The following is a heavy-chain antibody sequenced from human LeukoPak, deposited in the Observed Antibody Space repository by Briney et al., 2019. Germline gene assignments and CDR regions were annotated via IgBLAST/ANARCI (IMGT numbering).Heavy chain of an antibody. J-gene: IGHJ3*02. CDR2: ISGSGGST. CDR1: GLTFSSYD. D-gene: IGHD2-2*01. V-gene: IGHV3-23*01. Sequence: GGSLRLSCAASGLTFSSYDMSWVRQAPGKGLGWVSVISGSGGSTYYADSVKGRFTISRDNSKNTLYLQMNSLRAEDTAVYYCAKDFSSTSYFYDDAFDIWGQGTMVTVSS. CDR3: AKDFSSTSYFYDDAFDI.